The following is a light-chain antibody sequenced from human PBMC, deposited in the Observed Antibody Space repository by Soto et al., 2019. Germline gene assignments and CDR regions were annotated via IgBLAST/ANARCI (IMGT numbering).Light chain of an antibody. V-gene: IGKV1-5*01. CDR1: QSIRYW. J-gene: IGKJ1*01. Sequence: DIQMTQSPSTLSASVGDRVTITFRASQSIRYWVAWYQHKPGKAPKPLIYDASTLESGVPTRFSGSGSGTEFTLTISSLQPDDFATYYCQQYNSYSVTFGQGTKVDIK. CDR2: DAS. CDR3: QQYNSYSVT.